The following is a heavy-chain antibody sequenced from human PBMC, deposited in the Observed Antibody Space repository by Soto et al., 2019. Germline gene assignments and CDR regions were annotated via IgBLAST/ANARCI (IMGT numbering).Heavy chain of an antibody. V-gene: IGHV4-30-4*01. Sequence: PSETLSLTCSVSGGSISSGNYYWSWIRQPPGKGLEWIGYIYYSGSTYYNPSLKSRVTISVDTSKNQFSLKLSSVTAADTAVYYCARANYYDSSGYHLGFFDYWGQGSLVTVSS. CDR1: GGSISSGNYY. J-gene: IGHJ4*02. CDR2: IYYSGST. D-gene: IGHD3-22*01. CDR3: ARANYYDSSGYHLGFFDY.